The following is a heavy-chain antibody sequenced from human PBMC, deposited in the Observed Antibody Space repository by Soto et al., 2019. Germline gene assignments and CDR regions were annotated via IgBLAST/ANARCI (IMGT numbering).Heavy chain of an antibody. CDR1: GYSLTNYW. CDR2: IYVGDSDT. Sequence: GESLKISCKGSGYSLTNYWIGWVRQMPGKGLEWMGIIYVGDSDTRYSPSFQGQVTISADKSISTAYLQWSGLKPSDTAMYYCARLVNIFDFDYWGQGTLVTVS. CDR3: ARLVNIFDFDY. D-gene: IGHD2-21*01. V-gene: IGHV5-51*01. J-gene: IGHJ4*02.